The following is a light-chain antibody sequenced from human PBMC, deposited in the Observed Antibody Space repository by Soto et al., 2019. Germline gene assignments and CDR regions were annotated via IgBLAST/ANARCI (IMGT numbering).Light chain of an antibody. Sequence: QLVLTQPPSASGTPGQRVTISCSGSSSNIGSNTVNWYQQLPGTAPKLLIYSNNQRPSGVPDRFSGSKSGTSASLAINGLQSEDEADYYCAAWDDSLNGPYVVFGGGTKLTVL. CDR3: AAWDDSLNGPYVV. J-gene: IGLJ2*01. CDR2: SNN. V-gene: IGLV1-44*01. CDR1: SSNIGSNT.